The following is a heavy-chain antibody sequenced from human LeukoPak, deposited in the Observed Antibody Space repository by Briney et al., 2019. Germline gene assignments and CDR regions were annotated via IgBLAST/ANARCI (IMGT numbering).Heavy chain of an antibody. CDR1: GGSISSSSYY. CDR2: IYYSGST. J-gene: IGHJ4*02. D-gene: IGHD3-9*01. CDR3: ARSYDILTGYINDY. Sequence: PSETLSLTCIVSGGSISSSSYYWAWIRQPPGKGLEWIGSIYYSGSTYYNPSLKSRVIISVDTSKNQFSLKLSSVTAADTAVYYCARSYDILTGYINDYWGQGTLVTVSS. V-gene: IGHV4-39*01.